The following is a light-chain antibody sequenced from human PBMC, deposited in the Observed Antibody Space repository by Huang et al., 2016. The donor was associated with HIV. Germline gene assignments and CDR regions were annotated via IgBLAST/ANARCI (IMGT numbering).Light chain of an antibody. CDR3: QQRSNWPPIFT. CDR1: QSVSTY. J-gene: IGKJ3*01. CDR2: DAS. V-gene: IGKV3-11*01. Sequence: EIVLTQSPATLSLSPGETATLSCRASQSVSTYLAWYQQKPGQAPRLLIYDASNRATGIPARFSVSGSGTDFTLTISSLEPEDFAVYYCQQRSNWPPIFTFGPGTKVDIK.